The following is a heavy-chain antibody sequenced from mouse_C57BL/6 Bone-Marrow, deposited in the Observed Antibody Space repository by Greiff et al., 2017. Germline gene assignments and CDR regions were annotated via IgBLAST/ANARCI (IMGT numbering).Heavy chain of an antibody. CDR1: GYTFTSYW. V-gene: IGHV1-72*01. D-gene: IGHD3-2*02. J-gene: IGHJ3*01. CDR2: IDPNSGGT. Sequence: QVQLQQPGAELVKPGASVKLSCKASGYTFTSYWMHWVKQRPGRGLEWIGRIDPNSGGTKYNEKFKSKATLTVDKPSSTAYMRLSSLASEDSAVYKCARKTAQATSWLAYWGQGTLVTVSA. CDR3: ARKTAQATSWLAY.